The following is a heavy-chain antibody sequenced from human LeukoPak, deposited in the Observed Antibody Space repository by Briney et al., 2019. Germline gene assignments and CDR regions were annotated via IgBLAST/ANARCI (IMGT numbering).Heavy chain of an antibody. CDR1: GFTFSSYA. Sequence: GGSLRLSCAASGFTFSSYAMSWVRQAPGKGLEWVSATSGSGGSTYCADSVKGRFTISRDNSKNTLYLQMNSLRAEDTAVYYCAKDLLAYYDYVWGSYRFDYWGQGTLVTVSS. CDR2: TSGSGGST. V-gene: IGHV3-23*01. D-gene: IGHD3-16*02. J-gene: IGHJ4*02. CDR3: AKDLLAYYDYVWGSYRFDY.